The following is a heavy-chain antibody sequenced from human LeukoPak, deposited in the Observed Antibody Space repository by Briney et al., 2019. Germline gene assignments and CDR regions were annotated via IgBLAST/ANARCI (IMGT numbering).Heavy chain of an antibody. CDR1: GFTFSDYA. Sequence: GGSLRLSCAASGFTFSDYAMSWVRQAPGKGLDWVSAIGGSGCSTYYGDSGKGRFTISRDNSNNTLYLQMNSLRAEDTAVYYCAKHLGVSGSFGLNYWGQGTLVTVSS. D-gene: IGHD1-26*01. V-gene: IGHV3-23*01. CDR3: AKHLGVSGSFGLNY. CDR2: IGGSGCST. J-gene: IGHJ4*02.